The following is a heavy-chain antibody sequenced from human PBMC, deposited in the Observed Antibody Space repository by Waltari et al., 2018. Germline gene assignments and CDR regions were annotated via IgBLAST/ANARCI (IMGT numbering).Heavy chain of an antibody. CDR1: GFTFSSYG. V-gene: IGHV3-30*02. CDR2: IRYDGSNK. CDR3: VKDPGSKAY. J-gene: IGHJ4*02. D-gene: IGHD3-10*01. Sequence: QVQLVESGGGVVQPGGSLRLSCAASGFTFSSYGMHWVRQAPGKGLEWVAFIRYDGSNKYYADSVKGRFTISRDNSKNTLYLQMNSLRAEDTAVYYCVKDPGSKAYWGQGTLVTVSS.